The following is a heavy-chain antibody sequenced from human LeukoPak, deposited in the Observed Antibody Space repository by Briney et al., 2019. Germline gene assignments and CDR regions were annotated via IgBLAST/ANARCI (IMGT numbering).Heavy chain of an antibody. J-gene: IGHJ4*02. CDR2: IIPIFGTA. V-gene: IGHV1-69*05. CDR1: GGTFSSYA. Sequence: ASVKVSCKASGGTFSSYAISWVRQAPGQGLEWIGGIIPIFGTANYAQKFQGRVTITTDESTSTAYMELSSLRSEDTAVYYCARSRYSYGYLGGGLCDYWGQGTLVTVSS. D-gene: IGHD5-18*01. CDR3: ARSRYSYGYLGGGLCDY.